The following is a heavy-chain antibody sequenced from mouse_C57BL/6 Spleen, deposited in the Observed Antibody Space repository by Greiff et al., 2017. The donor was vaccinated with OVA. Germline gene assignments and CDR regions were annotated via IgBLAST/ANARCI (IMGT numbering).Heavy chain of an antibody. V-gene: IGHV3-6*01. Sequence: DVHLVESGPGLVKPSQSLSLTCSVTGYSITSGYYWNWIRQFPGNKLEWMGYISYDGSNNYNPSLKNRISITRDTSKNQFFLKLNSVTTEDTATYYCAREEDGNYPFDYWGQGTTLTVSS. CDR1: GYSITSGYY. D-gene: IGHD2-1*01. CDR2: ISYDGSN. J-gene: IGHJ2*01. CDR3: AREEDGNYPFDY.